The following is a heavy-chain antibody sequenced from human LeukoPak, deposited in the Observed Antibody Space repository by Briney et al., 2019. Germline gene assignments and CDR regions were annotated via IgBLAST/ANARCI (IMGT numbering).Heavy chain of an antibody. D-gene: IGHD5-18*01. Sequence: GGSLRLSCAASGFTFSSYGMHWVRQAPGKGLEWVAVISYDGSNKYYADSVKGRFTISRDNSKNTLYLQMNSLRAEDTAVYYCAKGGVGYSYGFFDYWGQGTLVTVSS. J-gene: IGHJ4*02. CDR2: ISYDGSNK. V-gene: IGHV3-30*18. CDR1: GFTFSSYG. CDR3: AKGGVGYSYGFFDY.